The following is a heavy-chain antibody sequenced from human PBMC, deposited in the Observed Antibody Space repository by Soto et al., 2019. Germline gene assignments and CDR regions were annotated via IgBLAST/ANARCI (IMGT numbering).Heavy chain of an antibody. Sequence: QVQLVQSGAEVKKPGASVTVSCKTSGYTFSNYGINWVRQAPGQGLERMGWISGYNGNTNYAQTVQGRVNMATDTSTGTVYMGLRSLKSDDTAIYYCSRFIMVGGWFDPNYFHGMDVWGQGTTVTVSS. CDR3: SRFIMVGGWFDPNYFHGMDV. D-gene: IGHD6-19*01. CDR1: GYTFSNYG. J-gene: IGHJ6*02. CDR2: ISGYNGNT. V-gene: IGHV1-18*01.